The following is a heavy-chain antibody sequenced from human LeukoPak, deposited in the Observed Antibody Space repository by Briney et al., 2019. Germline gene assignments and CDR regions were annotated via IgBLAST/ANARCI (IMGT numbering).Heavy chain of an antibody. CDR1: GGSISSYY. Sequence: SETLSLTCTVSGGSISSYYWSWIRQPPGKGLEWIGYIYYSGSTNYNPSLKSRVTISVDTSKNQFSLKLSSVTAADTAVYYCAGLRSGEYFQHWGQGTLVTVSS. V-gene: IGHV4-59*08. CDR3: AGLRSGEYFQH. CDR2: IYYSGST. J-gene: IGHJ1*01. D-gene: IGHD6-25*01.